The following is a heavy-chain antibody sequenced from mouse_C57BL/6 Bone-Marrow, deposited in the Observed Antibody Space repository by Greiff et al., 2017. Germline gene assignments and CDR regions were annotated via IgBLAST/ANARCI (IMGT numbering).Heavy chain of an antibody. D-gene: IGHD1-1*01. CDR3: ARLEFDGSSGDWYFDV. V-gene: IGHV1-85*01. J-gene: IGHJ1*03. CDR1: GYTFTSYD. CDR2: IYPGDGST. Sequence: VKLMESGPELVKPGASVKLSCKASGYTFTSYDINWVKQRPGQGLEWIGWIYPGDGSTKYNEKFKGKATLTVDTSSSTAYMELHSLTSEDSAVYFSARLEFDGSSGDWYFDVWGTGTTVTVSS.